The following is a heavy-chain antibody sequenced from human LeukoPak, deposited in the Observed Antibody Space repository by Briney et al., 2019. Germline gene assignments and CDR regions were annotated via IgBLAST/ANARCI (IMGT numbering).Heavy chain of an antibody. D-gene: IGHD1-1*01. V-gene: IGHV4-59*01. CDR1: GGSISSYY. J-gene: IGHJ4*02. CDR3: ARDSTTSIDY. CDR2: IYYSGST. Sequence: SETLSLTCTVSGGSISSYYWSWIRQPPGKGLEWIGYIYYSGSTKYNPSLKSRVTISVDTSKNQFSLKLSSVTAADTAVYYCARDSTTSIDYWGQGTLVTVSS.